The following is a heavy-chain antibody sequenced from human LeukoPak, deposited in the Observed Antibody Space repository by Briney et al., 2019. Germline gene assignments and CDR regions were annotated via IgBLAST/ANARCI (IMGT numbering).Heavy chain of an antibody. CDR2: IYYSGST. CDR3: ARDLVFH. CDR1: GGSICSYY. J-gene: IGHJ4*02. Sequence: PSETLSLTCTVSGGSICSYYWSWIRQPPGKGLEWIGYIYYSGSTNYNPSLKSRVTISVDTSKNQFSLKLSSVTAADTAAYYCARDLVFHWGQGTLVTVSS. V-gene: IGHV4-59*01.